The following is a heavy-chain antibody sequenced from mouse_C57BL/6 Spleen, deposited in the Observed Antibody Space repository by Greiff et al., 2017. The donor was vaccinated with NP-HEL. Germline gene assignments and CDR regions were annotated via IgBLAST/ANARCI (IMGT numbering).Heavy chain of an antibody. CDR2: INPYNGDT. Sequence: EVMLVESGPELVKPGDSVKISCKASGYSFTGYFMNWVMQSHGKSLEWIGRINPYNGDTFYNQKFKGKATLTVEKSSSTAHMELRSLTSEDSAVYYCARSGGNYPLYYAMDYWGQGTSVTVSS. V-gene: IGHV1-20*01. CDR3: ARSGGNYPLYYAMDY. D-gene: IGHD2-1*01. CDR1: GYSFTGYF. J-gene: IGHJ4*01.